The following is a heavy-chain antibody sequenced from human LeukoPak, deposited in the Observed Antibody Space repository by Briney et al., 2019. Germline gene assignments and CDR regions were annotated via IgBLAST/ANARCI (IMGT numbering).Heavy chain of an antibody. J-gene: IGHJ5*02. D-gene: IGHD3-10*01. CDR2: IDPADSET. Sequence: GESPKNSCKGSGYSFTNFWIAWVRQKPGKGLEWMGIIDPADSETKYSPSFQGQVTISADKSISTAYLQWSSLKASDTAMYYCARALLWFGELRYWFDPWGQGTLVTVSS. CDR1: GYSFTNFW. V-gene: IGHV5-51*01. CDR3: ARALLWFGELRYWFDP.